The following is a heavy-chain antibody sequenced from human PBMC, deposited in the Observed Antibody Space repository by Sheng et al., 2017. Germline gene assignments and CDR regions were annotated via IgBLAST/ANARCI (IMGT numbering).Heavy chain of an antibody. D-gene: IGHD2-2*02. CDR3: ARGSRRNIVVVPAAIGPLLYYYYMDV. CDR1: GGTFSSYA. V-gene: IGHV1-69*04. J-gene: IGHJ6*03. Sequence: QVQLVQSGAEVKKPGSSVKVSCKASGGTFSSYAISWVRQAPGQGLEWMGGIIPILGIANYAQKFQGRVTITADKSTSTAYMELSSLRSEDTAVYYCARGSRRNIVVVPAAIGPLLYYYYMDVWGKGTTVTVSS. CDR2: IIPILGIA.